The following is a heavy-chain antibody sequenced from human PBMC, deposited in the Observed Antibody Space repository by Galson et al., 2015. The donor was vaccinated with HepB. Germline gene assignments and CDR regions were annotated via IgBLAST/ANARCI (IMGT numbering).Heavy chain of an antibody. CDR1: GDTFTSYG. V-gene: IGHV1-18*01. D-gene: IGHD2-8*01. CDR2: ISPSNDKT. J-gene: IGHJ6*02. CDR3: ARGGMGGMDV. Sequence: AVKAFCKASGDTFTSYGITWARQAPGQGLEWMGWISPSNDKTNYAQSLQGRVTMTTDTSTSTAYMELRTLRSDDTAVYYCARGGMGGMDVWGQGTTVTISS.